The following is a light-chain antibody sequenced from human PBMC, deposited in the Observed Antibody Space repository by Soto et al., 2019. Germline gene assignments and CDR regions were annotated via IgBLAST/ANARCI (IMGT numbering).Light chain of an antibody. V-gene: IGKV1-5*01. CDR1: QNINAW. CDR3: QHYSLYSPWT. CDR2: DAS. J-gene: IGKJ1*01. Sequence: DIHITQSPSSLSVSVGDRVTITCRTSQNINAWLAWYQQRPGQAPKLLIYDASTVQSGVPSRFSGSGSGTESTLTISSLQPDDSATYYCQHYSLYSPWTFGQGTKVDI.